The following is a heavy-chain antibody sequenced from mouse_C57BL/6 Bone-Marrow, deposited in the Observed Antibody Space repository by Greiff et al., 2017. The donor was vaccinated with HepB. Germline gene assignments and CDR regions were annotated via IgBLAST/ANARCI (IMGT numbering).Heavy chain of an antibody. CDR3: ARNSPHGSSPYFDV. J-gene: IGHJ1*03. CDR2: IWSGGST. D-gene: IGHD1-1*01. V-gene: IGHV2-2*01. Sequence: QVQLQQSGPGLVQPSQSLSITCTVSGFSLTSYGVHWVRQSPGKGLEWLGVIWSGGSTDYNAAFISRMSISKDNSKSQVFFKMNSLQADDTSIYYCARNSPHGSSPYFDVWGTGTTVTVSS. CDR1: GFSLTSYG.